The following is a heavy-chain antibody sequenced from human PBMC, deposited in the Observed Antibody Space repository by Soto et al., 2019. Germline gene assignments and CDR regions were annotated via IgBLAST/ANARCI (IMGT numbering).Heavy chain of an antibody. Sequence: QVQLVESGGGVVQPGRSLRLSCAVSGFTFSTYAMHWVRQAPGKGLEWVAALSYDESNKYYADSVKGRFTISRDSSKNTLYLQMNSLRPEDTAVYYCARHTETKPWFDHWGQGTLVTVSS. D-gene: IGHD4-17*01. CDR3: ARHTETKPWFDH. J-gene: IGHJ5*02. V-gene: IGHV3-30-3*01. CDR1: GFTFSTYA. CDR2: LSYDESNK.